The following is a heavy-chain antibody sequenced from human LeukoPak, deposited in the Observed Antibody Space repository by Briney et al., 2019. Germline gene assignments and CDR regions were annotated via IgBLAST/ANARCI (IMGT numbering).Heavy chain of an antibody. CDR1: GFTFSSYA. D-gene: IGHD6-6*01. Sequence: VGSLRLSCAASGFTFSSYAMHWVRQAPGKGLEYVSAISSNGGSTYYANSVKGRFTISRDNSKNTLYLQMGSLRAEDMAVYYCASGAARSFDYWGQGTLVTVSS. CDR2: ISSNGGST. CDR3: ASGAARSFDY. J-gene: IGHJ4*02. V-gene: IGHV3-64*01.